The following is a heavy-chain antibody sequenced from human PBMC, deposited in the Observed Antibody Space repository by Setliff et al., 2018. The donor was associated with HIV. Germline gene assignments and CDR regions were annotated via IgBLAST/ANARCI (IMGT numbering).Heavy chain of an antibody. CDR2: IYYSGTT. CDR1: GGSISSSNYY. Sequence: SETLSLTCTVSGGSISSSNYYWGWIRQPPGEGLEWIASIYYSGTTHYNPSLKSRVTVSIDTSKNQFSLKLSSVTASDTAVYYCARQELDIVVVAAASRSAFELWGQGTMVTVS. J-gene: IGHJ3*01. D-gene: IGHD2-15*01. V-gene: IGHV4-39*01. CDR3: ARQELDIVVVAAASRSAFEL.